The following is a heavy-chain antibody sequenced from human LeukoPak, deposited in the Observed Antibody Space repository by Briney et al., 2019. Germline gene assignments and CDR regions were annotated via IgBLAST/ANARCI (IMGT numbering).Heavy chain of an antibody. V-gene: IGHV1-18*01. D-gene: IGHD3-3*01. J-gene: IGHJ4*02. CDR2: ISVYNVNT. CDR1: GYTFTSYA. Sequence: GASVKVSCKASGYTFTSYAMNWVRQAPGQGLEWLGWISVYNVNTNYAKKFQGRVTMTRDTSTTTVYMELTGLTSDDTATYYCARDEIFGVGTHFDYWGQGTPVIVSS. CDR3: ARDEIFGVGTHFDY.